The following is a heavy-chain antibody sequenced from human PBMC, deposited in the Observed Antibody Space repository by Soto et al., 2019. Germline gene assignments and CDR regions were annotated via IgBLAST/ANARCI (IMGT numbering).Heavy chain of an antibody. Sequence: EVQLVDSGGGLVKPGGSLRLSCVASGFIFNTNSMNWVRQAPGKGLEWVSSISSGSTYMYYADSVKGRFTISRDNAKNSLYLQMNRLRVEDTAVYYCARDPNPGGYWGQGTLVTVSS. CDR1: GFIFNTNS. CDR2: ISSGSTYM. D-gene: IGHD1-26*01. V-gene: IGHV3-21*02. J-gene: IGHJ4*02. CDR3: ARDPNPGGY.